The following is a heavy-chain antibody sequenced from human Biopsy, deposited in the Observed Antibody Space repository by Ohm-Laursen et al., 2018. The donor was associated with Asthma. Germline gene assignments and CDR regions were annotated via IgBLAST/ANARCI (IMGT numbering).Heavy chain of an antibody. D-gene: IGHD2-21*02. J-gene: IGHJ4*02. CDR3: ARGVDRVTGLLDHFDS. V-gene: IGHV4-59*07. CDR2: VYYSGST. CDR1: GGPINNFY. Sequence: SVTLSLTCIASGGPINNFYWSWIRQPPGKGLESIGHVYYSGSTNYNPSLKSRVTISIDASKNQFSLKLTSVTAADTAVYYCARGVDRVTGLLDHFDSWGQGTLVTVSS.